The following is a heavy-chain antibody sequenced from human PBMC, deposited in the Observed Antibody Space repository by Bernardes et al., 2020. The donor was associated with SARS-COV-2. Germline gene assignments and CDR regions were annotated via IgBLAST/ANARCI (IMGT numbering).Heavy chain of an antibody. CDR1: GDTFTSYA. V-gene: IGHV1-69*05. CDR2: IIPRFGST. Sequence: SVKVSCKASGDTFTSYAFSWVRQAPGQGLEWMGRIIPRFGSTNYPQKFQDRVTMTTDTSTSTVYMELSSLRSDDTAFYYCARAGGGADALDFWGQGTLLTVSS. D-gene: IGHD3-10*01. J-gene: IGHJ3*01. CDR3: ARAGGGADALDF.